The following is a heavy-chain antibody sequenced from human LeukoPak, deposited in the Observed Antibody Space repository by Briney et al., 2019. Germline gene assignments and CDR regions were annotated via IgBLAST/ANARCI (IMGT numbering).Heavy chain of an antibody. V-gene: IGHV5-51*01. J-gene: IGHJ5*02. D-gene: IGHD3-9*01. CDR2: IYPGDSDT. Sequence: GESLKISCKGSGYSFTTYWIGWVRQMPGKGLEWMGIIYPGDSDTRYSPSFQGQVTISADKSISTAYLQWSSLKASDIAMYYCARREPHYDISYPGGFDPWGQGTLVTVSS. CDR3: ARREPHYDISYPGGFDP. CDR1: GYSFTTYW.